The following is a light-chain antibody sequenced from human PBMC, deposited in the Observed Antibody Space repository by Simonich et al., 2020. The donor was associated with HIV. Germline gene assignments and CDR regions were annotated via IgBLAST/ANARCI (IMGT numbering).Light chain of an antibody. V-gene: IGKV3-15*01. CDR2: GAS. Sequence: EKVMTQSTATLSVSPGERATLSCRASQSVSSNLAWYQQNPGQAPRLLIFGASTRATGIPARFSGSGSGTDFTLTISRLEPEDFAVYYCQQYGSSPFTFGPGTKVDIK. CDR3: QQYGSSPFT. J-gene: IGKJ3*01. CDR1: QSVSSN.